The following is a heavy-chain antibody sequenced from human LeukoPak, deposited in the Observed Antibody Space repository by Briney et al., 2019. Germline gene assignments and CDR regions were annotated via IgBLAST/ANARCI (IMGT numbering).Heavy chain of an antibody. V-gene: IGHV3-66*01. Sequence: GGSLRLSCAASGFTVSSSNYMSWVRQAPGKGLEWVSGIYTGGSTYYTDSVKGRFTISRDNPNNTLYLQMHSLRAEDTAVYYCAREISRFGIWGQGTLVTVSS. CDR2: IYTGGST. D-gene: IGHD3-16*01. CDR3: AREISRFGI. CDR1: GFTVSSSNY. J-gene: IGHJ4*02.